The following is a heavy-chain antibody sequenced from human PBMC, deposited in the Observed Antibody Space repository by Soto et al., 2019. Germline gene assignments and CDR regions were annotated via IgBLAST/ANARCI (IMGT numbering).Heavy chain of an antibody. CDR1: GYSFTSYW. J-gene: IGHJ6*02. Sequence: EVQLVQSGAEVKKPGESLKISCKGSGYSFTSYWIGWVRQMPGKGLEWMGIIYPGDSDTRYSPSFQGQVTISADKSIXPXXLQWSSLKASDTAMYYCARPNCSGGSCYYYYGMDVWGQGTTVTVSS. CDR3: ARPNCSGGSCYYYYGMDV. CDR2: IYPGDSDT. V-gene: IGHV5-51*01. D-gene: IGHD2-15*01.